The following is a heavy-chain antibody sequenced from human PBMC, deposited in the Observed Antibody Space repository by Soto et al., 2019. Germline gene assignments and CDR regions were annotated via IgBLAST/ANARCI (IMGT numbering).Heavy chain of an antibody. V-gene: IGHV2-5*02. CDR3: AHAFGGTSWPNDAFDI. D-gene: IGHD3-3*02. CDR2: IYWDDDQ. Sequence: QITLKESGPTLVKPTQSLTLTCTVSGFSLSGDGVGVGWIRQPPGKALEWLALIYWDDDQRYRPSLKTRLTITKXTXKYXVVLTMTNMDPVDTATYYCAHAFGGTSWPNDAFDIWGQGTVVTVSS. CDR1: GFSLSGDGVG. J-gene: IGHJ3*02.